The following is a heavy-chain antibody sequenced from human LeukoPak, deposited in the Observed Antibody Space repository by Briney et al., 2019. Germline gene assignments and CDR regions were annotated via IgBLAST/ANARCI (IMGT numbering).Heavy chain of an antibody. V-gene: IGHV4-59*12. D-gene: IGHD6-13*01. CDR2: IYYSGST. CDR1: GDSISSYY. J-gene: IGHJ4*02. Sequence: SETLSLTCTVSGDSISSYYWSWIRQPPGKGLEWIAYIYYSGSTNYNPSLKSRVTISVDTSKNQFSLKLSSVTAADTAVYYCAREKRSADDPEYSSSDVDYWGQGTLVTVSS. CDR3: AREKRSADDPEYSSSDVDY.